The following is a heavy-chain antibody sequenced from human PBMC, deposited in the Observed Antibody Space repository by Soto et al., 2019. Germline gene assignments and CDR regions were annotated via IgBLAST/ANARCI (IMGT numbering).Heavy chain of an antibody. D-gene: IGHD6-13*01. Sequence: GGSLRLSCAASGFTVSSNYMSWVRQAPGKGVEWVSVIYSGGSTYYADSVKGRFTISRDNSKNSLYLQMNSLRTEDTALYYCAKDTSSSSYNWFDPWGQGTLVTVSS. V-gene: IGHV3-53*05. CDR1: GFTVSSNY. CDR3: AKDTSSSSYNWFDP. J-gene: IGHJ5*02. CDR2: IYSGGST.